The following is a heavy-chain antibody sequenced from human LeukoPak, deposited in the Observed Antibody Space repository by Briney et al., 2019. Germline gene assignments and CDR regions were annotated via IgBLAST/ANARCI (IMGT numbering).Heavy chain of an antibody. V-gene: IGHV7-4-1*02. CDR2: INTNTGNP. Sequence: ASVKVSCKASGYTFSRYMINWVRQAPGQGLEWMGWINTNTGNPTYGQGVRGQFVFSSDASVSTAYLQISSLKADDTAVYYCARGWWELEERDYWGQGTLVTVSS. CDR3: ARGWWELEERDY. CDR1: GYTFSRYM. J-gene: IGHJ4*02. D-gene: IGHD1-26*01.